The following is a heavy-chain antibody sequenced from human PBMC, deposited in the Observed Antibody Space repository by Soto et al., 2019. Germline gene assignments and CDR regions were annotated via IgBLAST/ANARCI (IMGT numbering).Heavy chain of an antibody. CDR1: GGSISSGDYY. CDR2: ISSNGTT. V-gene: IGHV4-30-4*01. Sequence: SETLSLTCTVSGGSISSGDYYWSWIRQPPGKGLEWIGYISSNGTTYYVPSLNGRGTMSLDTSKNQFSLHLSSVTATDTATYFCAKWTNTWRTFDYWGQGTRVTVSS. CDR3: AKWTNTWRTFDY. D-gene: IGHD2-8*01. J-gene: IGHJ4*02.